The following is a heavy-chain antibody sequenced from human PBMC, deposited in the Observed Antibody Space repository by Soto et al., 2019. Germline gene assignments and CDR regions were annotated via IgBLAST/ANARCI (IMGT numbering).Heavy chain of an antibody. CDR2: IIPIFGTA. V-gene: IGHV1-69*13. Sequence: SVKVSCKASGGTFSSYAISWVRQAPGQGLEWMGGIIPIFGTANYAQKFQGRVTITADESTSTAYMELSSLRSEDTAVYYCARGTYCSSTSCYTTDAYYYYYGMDVWGQGTTVTVSS. D-gene: IGHD2-2*02. CDR1: GGTFSSYA. CDR3: ARGTYCSSTSCYTTDAYYYYYGMDV. J-gene: IGHJ6*02.